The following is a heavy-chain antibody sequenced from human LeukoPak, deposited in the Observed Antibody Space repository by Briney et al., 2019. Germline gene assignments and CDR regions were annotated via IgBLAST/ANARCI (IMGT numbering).Heavy chain of an antibody. CDR1: GYTFTSYD. Sequence: ASVKVSCKASGYTFTSYDINWVRQATGQGLEWMGWMNPNSGNTGYAQKFQGRVTITADESTSTAYMELSSLRSEDTAVYYCARDHYDFWSGYSPYYYYYMDVWGKGTTVTVSS. V-gene: IGHV1-8*03. D-gene: IGHD3-3*01. J-gene: IGHJ6*03. CDR3: ARDHYDFWSGYSPYYYYYMDV. CDR2: MNPNSGNT.